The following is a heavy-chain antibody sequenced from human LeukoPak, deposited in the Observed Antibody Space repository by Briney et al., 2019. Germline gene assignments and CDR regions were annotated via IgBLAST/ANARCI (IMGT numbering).Heavy chain of an antibody. CDR2: IYYSGST. CDR1: GGSISSYY. Sequence: KSSETLSLTCTVSGGSISSYYWSWIRQPPGKGLEWIGYIYYSGSTNYNPSLKSRVTISVDTSKNQFSLKLSSVTAADTAVYYCARGSRYGSAFRGYYYYYMDVWGKGTTVTVSS. D-gene: IGHD3-10*01. CDR3: ARGSRYGSAFRGYYYYYMDV. J-gene: IGHJ6*03. V-gene: IGHV4-59*01.